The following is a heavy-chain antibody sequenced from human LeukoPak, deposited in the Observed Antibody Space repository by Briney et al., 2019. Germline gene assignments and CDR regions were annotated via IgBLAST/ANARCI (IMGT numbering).Heavy chain of an antibody. V-gene: IGHV1-2*02. CDR2: INPNSGGT. J-gene: IGHJ4*02. D-gene: IGHD3-9*01. Sequence: ASVKVSCKASGYTFTGYYMHWVRQAPGQGLEWMGWINPNSGGTNYAQKFQGRVTMTRDTSISTVYMELNRLRFDDTAVYFCARDHVILTGYMNWGQGTLVTVSS. CDR1: GYTFTGYY. CDR3: ARDHVILTGYMN.